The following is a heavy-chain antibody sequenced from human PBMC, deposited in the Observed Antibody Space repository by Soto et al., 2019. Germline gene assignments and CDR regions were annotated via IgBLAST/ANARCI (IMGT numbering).Heavy chain of an antibody. V-gene: IGHV3-9*01. CDR3: AKERAYSSGWYGTHASAI. D-gene: IGHD6-19*01. Sequence: EVQLVEAGGGLVQPGRSLRLSCAASGFTFDDYAMHWVRQVPGKGLEWVSGISRNSAAIGYADSVQGRFTISRDNAKNSLYRQMNSLRAEDTALYYCAKERAYSSGWYGTHASAIWGQGTMVTVSS. J-gene: IGHJ3*02. CDR1: GFTFDDYA. CDR2: ISRNSAAI.